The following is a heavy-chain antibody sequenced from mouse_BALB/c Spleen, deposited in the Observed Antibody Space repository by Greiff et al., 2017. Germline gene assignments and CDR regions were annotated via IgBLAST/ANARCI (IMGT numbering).Heavy chain of an antibody. J-gene: IGHJ4*01. CDR2: ISSGSSTI. CDR3: ARSGDDYGSFYYAMDY. CDR1: GFTFSSFG. V-gene: IGHV5-17*02. D-gene: IGHD1-1*01. Sequence: EVQVVESGGGLVQPGGSRKLSCAASGFTFSSFGMHWVRQAPEKGLEWVAYISSGSSTIYYADTVKGRFTISRDNPKNTLFLQMTSLRSEDTAMYYCARSGDDYGSFYYAMDYWGQGTSVTVSS.